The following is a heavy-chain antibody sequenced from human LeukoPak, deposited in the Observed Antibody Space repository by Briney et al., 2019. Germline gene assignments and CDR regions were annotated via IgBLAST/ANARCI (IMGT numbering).Heavy chain of an antibody. D-gene: IGHD1-26*01. Sequence: SETLSLTCTVSGASISSSNYYWGWIRQPPGKGLEWIASIYYSGSTSYNPSLKSRVTISVDTSKNQFSLKVSSVTAADTPVYYCPRPHIGGSDLTDFDCWGQGPLVPVS. J-gene: IGHJ4*02. CDR1: GASISSSNYY. V-gene: IGHV4-39*01. CDR3: PRPHIGGSDLTDFDC. CDR2: IYYSGST.